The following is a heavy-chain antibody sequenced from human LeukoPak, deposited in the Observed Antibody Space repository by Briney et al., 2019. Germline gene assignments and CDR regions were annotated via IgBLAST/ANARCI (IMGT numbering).Heavy chain of an antibody. CDR1: SGSINSYY. Sequence: PSETLSLTCTVSSGSINSYYWGWVRQPAGRGLEWIGRIYTTGKTDYNPSLKSRLTMSVDTSKRQFSLNLRSMTAADAAIYYCARHGYTASHYFLDFWSQGTLVTVSS. CDR2: IYTTGKT. J-gene: IGHJ4*02. V-gene: IGHV4-4*07. CDR3: ARHGYTASHYFLDF. D-gene: IGHD3-16*01.